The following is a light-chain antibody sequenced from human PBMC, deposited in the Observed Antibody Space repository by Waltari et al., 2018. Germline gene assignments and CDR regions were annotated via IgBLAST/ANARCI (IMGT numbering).Light chain of an antibody. CDR2: DTS. Sequence: QAVVTQEPSLTVSPGGTVTLTCGSSTAAVPSRHYPYWFQQKPGQAPRTLIYDTSNKHSWTPARFSGSLLGGKAALTLSGAQPEDEAEYYCLLSYSGARQVFGGGTKLTVL. CDR3: LLSYSGARQV. V-gene: IGLV7-46*01. J-gene: IGLJ3*02. CDR1: TAAVPSRHY.